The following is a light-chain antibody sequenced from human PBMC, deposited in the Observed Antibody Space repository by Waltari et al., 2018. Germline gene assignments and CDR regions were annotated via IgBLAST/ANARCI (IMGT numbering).Light chain of an antibody. V-gene: IGLV1-47*01. CDR1: SSNIGSNY. CDR2: RNN. J-gene: IGLJ3*02. Sequence: QSVLTQPPSASGTPGQRVTISCSGSSSNIGSNYLYWYQQLPGAAPKLLIYRNNQRPSGVPDRFSGSKSGTSASLAISGFRSEDEADYYCAAWDDSLSGRVFGGGTKLTVL. CDR3: AAWDDSLSGRV.